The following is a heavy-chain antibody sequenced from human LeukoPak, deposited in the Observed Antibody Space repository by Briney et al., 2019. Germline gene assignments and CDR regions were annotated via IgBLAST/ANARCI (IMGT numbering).Heavy chain of an antibody. CDR1: GGSFSGYY. CDR2: INHSGST. D-gene: IGHD3-10*01. V-gene: IGHV4-34*01. Sequence: SETLSLTCAVYGGSFSGYYWSWIRQPPGQGLEWIGEINHSGSTNYNPSLKSRVTISVDTSKNQISLKLSAVTAADTAVYYWAKGPEVRGVIVILKTGEKGALDYWGQGTLVTVSS. CDR3: AKGPEVRGVIVILKTGEKGALDY. J-gene: IGHJ4*02.